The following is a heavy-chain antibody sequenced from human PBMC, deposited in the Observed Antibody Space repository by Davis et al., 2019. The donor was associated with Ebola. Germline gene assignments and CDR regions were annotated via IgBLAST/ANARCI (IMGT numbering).Heavy chain of an antibody. V-gene: IGHV4-39*01. CDR2: IYYSGST. D-gene: IGHD3-16*01. CDR3: ARLKVLNEHYDYVWGWDY. CDR1: GGSISSSSYY. Sequence: SETLSLTCTVSGGSISSSSYYWGWIRQPPGKGLEWIGSIYYSGSTYYNPSLKSRVTLSVDTSKNQFSLKLSSVTAADTAVYYCARLKVLNEHYDYVWGWDYWGQGTLVTVSS. J-gene: IGHJ4*02.